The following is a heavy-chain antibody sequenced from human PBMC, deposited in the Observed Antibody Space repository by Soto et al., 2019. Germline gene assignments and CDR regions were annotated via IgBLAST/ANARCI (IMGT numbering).Heavy chain of an antibody. CDR2: IYTSGST. J-gene: IGHJ4*02. D-gene: IGHD6-6*01. CDR3: ARVMEQLALDY. Sequence: PSETLSLTCSVSGGSVSSKTYYWSWIRQPAGKGLEWIGHIYTSGSTNYNPSLKSRVTMSVDTSKNQFSLKLSSVTAADTAVYYCARVMEQLALDYWGQGTLVTSPQ. V-gene: IGHV4-61*09. CDR1: GGSVSSKTYY.